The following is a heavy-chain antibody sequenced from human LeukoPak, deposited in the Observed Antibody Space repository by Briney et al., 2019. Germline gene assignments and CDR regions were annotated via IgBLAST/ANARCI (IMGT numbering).Heavy chain of an antibody. D-gene: IGHD5-18*01. CDR2: INPNSGGI. V-gene: IGHV1-2*06. Sequence: GGSLRLSCAASGYTFTGYYMHWVRQAPGQGLEWMGRINPNSGGINYAQKFQGRVTMARDTSISTAYMELSRLRSDDTAVYYCAREGTAMADAFDIWGQGTMVTVSS. J-gene: IGHJ3*02. CDR1: GYTFTGYY. CDR3: AREGTAMADAFDI.